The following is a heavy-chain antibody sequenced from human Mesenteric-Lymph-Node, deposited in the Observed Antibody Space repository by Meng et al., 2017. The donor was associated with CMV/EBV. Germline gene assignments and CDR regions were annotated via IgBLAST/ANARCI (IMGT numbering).Heavy chain of an antibody. CDR3: AREERNCGGDCYLY. V-gene: IGHV3-48*03. CDR2: ISISGSTI. CDR1: GFTFSNYE. J-gene: IGHJ4*02. D-gene: IGHD2-21*01. Sequence: GESLKISCTAPGFTFSNYEMNWVRQAPGKGLEWISYISISGSTIYYADSLKGRFTISRDNAKNSVYLQMYSLTDEDTALYYCAREERNCGGDCYLYWGQGTLVTVSS.